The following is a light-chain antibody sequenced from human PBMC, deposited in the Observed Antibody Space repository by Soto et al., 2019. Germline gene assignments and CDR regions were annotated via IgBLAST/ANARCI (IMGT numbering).Light chain of an antibody. CDR1: QSVTSSD. J-gene: IGKJ5*01. V-gene: IGKV3-20*01. CDR2: GAS. CDR3: QEYDGAPIT. Sequence: EVVLTQSPGTLSLSPGERATLSCRASQSVTSSDLAWYQQKPGQAPRLLISGASSRATGIPDRFSGSGSGTDFTLTIARLEPEDFAVYYCQEYDGAPITFGLGTRLEIK.